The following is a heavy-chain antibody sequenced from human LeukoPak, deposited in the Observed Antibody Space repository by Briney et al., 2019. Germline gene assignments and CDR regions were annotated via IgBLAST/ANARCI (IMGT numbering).Heavy chain of an antibody. D-gene: IGHD6-19*01. CDR1: GFTFSSYS. Sequence: GGPLRLSCEASGFTFSSYSMNGSRKAPGKGLEGAPSISSSSSYIYYADSVKGRFTISRDSAKNSLFLQMNSLRVEDTAVYYCASLYSSGWFQGFDPWGQGTLVTVSS. CDR3: ASLYSSGWFQGFDP. J-gene: IGHJ5*02. CDR2: ISSSSSYI. V-gene: IGHV3-21*01.